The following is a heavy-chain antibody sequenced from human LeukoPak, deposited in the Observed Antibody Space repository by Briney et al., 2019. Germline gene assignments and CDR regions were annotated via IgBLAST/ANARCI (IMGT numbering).Heavy chain of an antibody. CDR1: GGTFSSYA. V-gene: IGHV1-69*13. CDR2: IIPIFGTA. Sequence: SVTVTCKASGGTFSSYAISWVRQAPGQGLEWMGGIIPIFGTANYAQKFQGRVTITADESTSTAYMELSSLRSEDTAVYYCARELAYCGGDCYFAYWGRGTLVTVSS. J-gene: IGHJ4*02. D-gene: IGHD2-21*02. CDR3: ARELAYCGGDCYFAY.